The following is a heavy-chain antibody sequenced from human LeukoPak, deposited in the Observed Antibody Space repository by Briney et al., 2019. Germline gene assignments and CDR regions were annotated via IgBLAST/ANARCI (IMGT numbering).Heavy chain of an antibody. CDR1: GFTFSSYG. V-gene: IGHV3-33*01. D-gene: IGHD4-23*01. Sequence: GGSLRLSCAASGFTFSSYGMHWVRHATGKGLEWVAVIWYDGSNKYYADSVKGRFTISRDNSKNTLYLQMNSLRAEDTAVYYCATDGDNRDRYFDLWGRGTLVTVSS. CDR2: IWYDGSNK. J-gene: IGHJ2*01. CDR3: ATDGDNRDRYFDL.